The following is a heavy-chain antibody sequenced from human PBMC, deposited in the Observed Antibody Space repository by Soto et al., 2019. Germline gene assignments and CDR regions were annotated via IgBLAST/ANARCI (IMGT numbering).Heavy chain of an antibody. CDR1: GCYISSGGYS. CDR3: ARSVFP. Sequence: SETLSLTSAVSGCYISSGGYSWSWIRQPPGKGLEWIGYIYYSGSTYYNPSLKSRVTISVDTSKNQFSLKLSSVTAADTAVYYCARSVFPWGQGTLVTVSS. V-gene: IGHV4-31*11. J-gene: IGHJ5*02. CDR2: IYYSGST.